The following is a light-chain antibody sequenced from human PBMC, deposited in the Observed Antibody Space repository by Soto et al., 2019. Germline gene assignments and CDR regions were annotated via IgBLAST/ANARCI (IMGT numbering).Light chain of an antibody. CDR1: QSVSSSY. J-gene: IGKJ1*01. CDR3: QQYGSSRT. V-gene: IGKV3-20*01. CDR2: GAA. Sequence: EIVLTQSPGTLSLSPGERATLSCRASQSVSSSYLAWYQQKPGQAPRLLIYGAASRATGIPDRFSGSGSGTAFTLTISRLEPEDFAVYYRQQYGSSRTFGQGTKVDIK.